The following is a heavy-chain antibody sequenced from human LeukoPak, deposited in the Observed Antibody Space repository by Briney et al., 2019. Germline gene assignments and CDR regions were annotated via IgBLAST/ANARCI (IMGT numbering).Heavy chain of an antibody. J-gene: IGHJ5*02. D-gene: IGHD3-10*01. CDR1: GGSISSYY. Sequence: PSETLSLTCTVSGGSISSYYWSWIRQPAGKGLEWIGRIYTSGSTNYNPSLKSRVTMSVDTSKNQFSLKLSSVTAADTAVYYCAILFRGAEGNWFDPWGQGTLVTVSS. CDR2: IYTSGST. CDR3: AILFRGAEGNWFDP. V-gene: IGHV4-4*07.